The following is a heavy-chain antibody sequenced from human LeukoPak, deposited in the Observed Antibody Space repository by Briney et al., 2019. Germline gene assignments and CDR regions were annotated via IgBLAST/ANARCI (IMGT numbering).Heavy chain of an antibody. J-gene: IGHJ4*02. D-gene: IGHD1-26*01. Sequence: GGSLRLSCAASGFTFSSYAMSWVRQAPGKGLEWVSAISGSGVTTSSADSVKGWFTISRDNSKNTLYLQMNSLRVEDTAVYYCAKDRIVGATTSYDYFDYWGRGTQITGAS. V-gene: IGHV3-23*01. CDR1: GFTFSSYA. CDR3: AKDRIVGATTSYDYFDY. CDR2: ISGSGVTT.